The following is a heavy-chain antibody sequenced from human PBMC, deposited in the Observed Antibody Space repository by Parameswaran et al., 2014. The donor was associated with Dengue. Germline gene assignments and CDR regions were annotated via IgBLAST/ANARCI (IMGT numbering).Heavy chain of an antibody. D-gene: IGHD3-3*01. CDR3: ARTGDDFWSGYYSYFDY. V-gene: IGHV3-7*02. J-gene: IGHJ4*01. CDR2: IKQDGSEK. Sequence: VRQMPGKGLEWVANIKQDGSEKYYVDSVKGRFTISRDNAKNSLYLQMNSLRAEDTAVYYCARTGDDFWSGYYSYFDYWARNPGHRLL.